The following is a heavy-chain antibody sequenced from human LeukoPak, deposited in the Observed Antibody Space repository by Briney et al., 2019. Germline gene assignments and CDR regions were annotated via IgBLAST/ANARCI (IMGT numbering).Heavy chain of an antibody. D-gene: IGHD4-17*01. CDR3: ARGGNDYGDHGELNY. V-gene: IGHV1-8*01. J-gene: IGHJ4*02. CDR2: MNPNSGNT. CDR1: GYTFTSYD. Sequence: ASVTVSCKASGYTFTSYDINWVRQATGQGLEWMGWMNPNSGNTGYAQKFQGRVTMTRNTFISTAYMELSSLRSEDTAVYYCARGGNDYGDHGELNYWGQGTLVTVSS.